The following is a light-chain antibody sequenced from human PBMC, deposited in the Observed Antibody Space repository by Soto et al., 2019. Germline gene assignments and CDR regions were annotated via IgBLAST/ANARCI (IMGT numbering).Light chain of an antibody. CDR1: SSDVGDYNY. J-gene: IGLJ2*01. Sequence: QSALTQPASVSGSPGQSITISCTGTSSDVGDYNYVSRYQQHPGKAPKLMIYEVSNRPSGVSNRFSGSKSGNTASLTISGLQAEDEADYYCSSYTSSSTLAFGGGTKVTVL. CDR3: SSYTSSSTLA. V-gene: IGLV2-14*01. CDR2: EVS.